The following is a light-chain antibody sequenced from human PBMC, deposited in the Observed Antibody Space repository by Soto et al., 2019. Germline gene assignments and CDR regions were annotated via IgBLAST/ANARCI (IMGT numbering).Light chain of an antibody. Sequence: EIVLTQSPATMSFSPGERATLSCRASQSVSSYLAWYQQKPGQAPRLLIYDASNRATGIPARFSGSGSGTDFTLTIISLEPEDFAVYYCQQRSNWPLTFCGGTKVEIK. CDR2: DAS. CDR1: QSVSSY. J-gene: IGKJ4*01. V-gene: IGKV3-11*01. CDR3: QQRSNWPLT.